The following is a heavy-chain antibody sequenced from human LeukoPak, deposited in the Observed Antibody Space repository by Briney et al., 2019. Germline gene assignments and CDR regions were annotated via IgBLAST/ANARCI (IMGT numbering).Heavy chain of an antibody. V-gene: IGHV3-23*01. CDR2: ISGSGGST. CDR1: GFTFSSYA. CDR3: AKDLGVGATSGVAY. Sequence: GGSLRLSCAASGFTFSSYAMSWVRQAPGKGLEWVSAISGSGGSTYCADSVKGRFTISRDNSKNTLYLQMNSLRAEDTAVYYCAKDLGVGATSGVAYWGQGTLVTVSS. D-gene: IGHD1-26*01. J-gene: IGHJ4*02.